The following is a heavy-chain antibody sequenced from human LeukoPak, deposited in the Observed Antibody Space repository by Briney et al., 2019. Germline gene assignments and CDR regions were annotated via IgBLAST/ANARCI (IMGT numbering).Heavy chain of an antibody. J-gene: IGHJ4*02. CDR2: INSDGSST. D-gene: IGHD3-10*01. V-gene: IGHV3-74*01. CDR3: ARDYYYGSGPDY. Sequence: PGGSLRLSCAASVFTFSSYWMHWVRQAPSKGLVWVSRINSDGSSTSYADSVKGRFTISRDNAKNTLYLQTNSLRAEDTAVYYCARDYYYGSGPDYWGQGNLVTVSS. CDR1: VFTFSSYW.